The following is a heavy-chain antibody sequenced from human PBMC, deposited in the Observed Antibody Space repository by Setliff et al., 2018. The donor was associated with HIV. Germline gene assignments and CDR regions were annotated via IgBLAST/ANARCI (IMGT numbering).Heavy chain of an antibody. CDR3: ARGVYSSGWYLLTRLDP. V-gene: IGHV4-34*01. CDR1: GVSFSGYY. J-gene: IGHJ5*02. CDR2: IDHSGST. D-gene: IGHD6-19*01. Sequence: SETLSLTCAVYGVSFSGYYWNWIRQTPGKGLEWIGEIDHSGSTNYNPSLKSRVAISLDTSKNQFSLRLTSVTAADTAVYYCARGVYSSGWYLLTRLDPWGQGVLVTVSS.